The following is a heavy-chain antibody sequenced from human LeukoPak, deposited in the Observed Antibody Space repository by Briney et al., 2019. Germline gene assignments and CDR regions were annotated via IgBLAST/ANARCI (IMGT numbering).Heavy chain of an antibody. CDR2: ISSSSSYI. J-gene: IGHJ4*02. D-gene: IGHD2-2*01. CDR3: ARLLLYCSSTSCPSPIDY. Sequence: GGSLRLSCAASGFTFSSYSMNWVRQAPGKGLEWVSSISSSSSYIYYADSVQGRFTISRDNAKNSLYLQMNSLRAEDTAVYYCARLLLYCSSTSCPSPIDYWGQGTLVTVSS. CDR1: GFTFSSYS. V-gene: IGHV3-21*01.